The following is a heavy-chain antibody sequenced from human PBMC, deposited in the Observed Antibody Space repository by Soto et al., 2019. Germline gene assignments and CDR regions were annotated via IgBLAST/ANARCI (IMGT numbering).Heavy chain of an antibody. V-gene: IGHV1-18*01. J-gene: IGHJ5*02. CDR1: GYTFTNYG. CDR3: ARVIPGAEAWFGP. CDR2: ISAYTDNP. D-gene: IGHD2-2*01. Sequence: ASVKVSCKASGYTFTNYGVTWVRQAPGQGLEWMGWISAYTDNPNYAQKFQGRVTITIDTSTTTAYMDLRSLTSDDTAVYYCARVIPGAEAWFGPWGQGTLVTVSS.